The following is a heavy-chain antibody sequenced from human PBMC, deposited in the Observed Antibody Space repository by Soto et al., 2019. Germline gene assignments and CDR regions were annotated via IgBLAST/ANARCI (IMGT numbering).Heavy chain of an antibody. J-gene: IGHJ4*02. CDR2: ILGSSAYI. Sequence: GGSLRLSCVASGFTFSSYAMNWVRQAPGQGLEWVSSILGSSAYIHYADSVKGRFTVSRDNDKSSLFLQMDGLRAEDTAVYYCVRAFHDYLWGTYPSHYWGQGILVTVSS. D-gene: IGHD3-16*02. CDR1: GFTFSSYA. CDR3: VRAFHDYLWGTYPSHY. V-gene: IGHV3-21*01.